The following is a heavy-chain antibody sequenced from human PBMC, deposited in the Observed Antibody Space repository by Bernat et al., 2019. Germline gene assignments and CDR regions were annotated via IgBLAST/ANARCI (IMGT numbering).Heavy chain of an antibody. D-gene: IGHD2-15*01. CDR1: GFTFSSYW. J-gene: IGHJ4*02. V-gene: IGHV3-74*01. CDR2: INSDGSST. Sequence: EVQLVESGGGLVQPGGSLRLSCAASGFTFSSYWMHWVRQAPGKGLVWVSRINSDGSSTSYADSVKGRFTISRDNAKNTLYLQMNSLRAEDTAVYYCAKKSARDCSGGSCDGLNNWGQGTLVTVSS. CDR3: AKKSARDCSGGSCDGLNN.